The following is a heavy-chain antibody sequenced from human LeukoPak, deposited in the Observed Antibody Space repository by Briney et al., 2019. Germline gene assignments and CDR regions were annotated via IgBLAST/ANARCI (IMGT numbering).Heavy chain of an antibody. D-gene: IGHD3-10*01. Sequence: PSETLSLTCTVSGGSISSYYWSWIRQPPGKGLEWIGYLYYSGSTNYNPSLKSRVTISVDTSKNQFSLKLSSVTAADTAVYYCARALEVTMVRGGLFDYWGQGTLVTVSS. CDR1: GGSISSYY. CDR2: LYYSGST. J-gene: IGHJ4*02. CDR3: ARALEVTMVRGGLFDY. V-gene: IGHV4-59*01.